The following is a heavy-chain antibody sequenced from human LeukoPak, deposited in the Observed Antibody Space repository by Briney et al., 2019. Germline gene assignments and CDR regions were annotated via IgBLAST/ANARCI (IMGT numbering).Heavy chain of an antibody. CDR1: GYTFTSYG. V-gene: IGHV1-18*01. Sequence: ASVKVSCKASGYTFTSYGFSWVRQAPGQALEWLGWISAYNGNTNYAQQLQGRVTMTTDTSTSTAYMELRSLRSDDTAVYYCARDEHYDSSGYYDAFDIWGQGTMVTVSS. J-gene: IGHJ3*02. D-gene: IGHD3-22*01. CDR3: ARDEHYDSSGYYDAFDI. CDR2: ISAYNGNT.